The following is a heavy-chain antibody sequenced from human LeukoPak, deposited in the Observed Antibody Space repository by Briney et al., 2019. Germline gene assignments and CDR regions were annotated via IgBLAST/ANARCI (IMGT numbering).Heavy chain of an antibody. J-gene: IGHJ4*02. D-gene: IGHD3-22*01. CDR3: AKSPSLQDYYDSSGYYYFDY. CDR1: GFTFSSYW. CDR2: IKQDGSEK. V-gene: IGHV3-7*01. Sequence: PGGSLRLSCAASGFTFSSYWMSWVRQAPGKGLEWVANIKQDGSEKYYVDSVKGRFTISRDNSKNTLYLQMNSLRAEDTAVYYCAKSPSLQDYYDSSGYYYFDYWGQGTLVTVSS.